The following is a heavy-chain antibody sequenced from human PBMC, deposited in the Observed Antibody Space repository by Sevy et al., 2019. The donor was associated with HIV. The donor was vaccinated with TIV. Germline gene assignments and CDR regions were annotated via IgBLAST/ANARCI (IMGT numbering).Heavy chain of an antibody. CDR3: ARDKLPPVMVTMVRGALSYFFDY. CDR1: GFTFSSYG. D-gene: IGHD3-10*01. Sequence: GGSLRLSCAASGFTFSSYGMHWVRQAPDKGLEWVAVIWYDGTNKYYADSVKGRFTISRDNSKNTLYLQMSSLRAEDTAVYYCARDKLPPVMVTMVRGALSYFFDYWGQGTLVTSPQ. V-gene: IGHV3-33*01. CDR2: IWYDGTNK. J-gene: IGHJ4*02.